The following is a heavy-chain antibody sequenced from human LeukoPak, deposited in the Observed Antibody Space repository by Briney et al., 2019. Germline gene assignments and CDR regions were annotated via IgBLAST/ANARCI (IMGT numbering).Heavy chain of an antibody. CDR3: ARGPAYGARSDYLDY. D-gene: IGHD3-10*01. Sequence: ASVKVSCKASGYTFTSYYMHWVRQAPGQGLEWMGIINPSGGSTSYAQKFQCRVTMTRDASTSTVYMELSSLRSEDTAVYYCARGPAYGARSDYLDYWGQGTLVTVSS. CDR1: GYTFTSYY. V-gene: IGHV1-46*01. CDR2: INPSGGST. J-gene: IGHJ4*02.